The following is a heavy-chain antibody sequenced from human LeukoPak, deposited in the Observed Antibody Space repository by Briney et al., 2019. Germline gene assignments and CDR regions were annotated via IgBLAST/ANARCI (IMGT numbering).Heavy chain of an antibody. V-gene: IGHV5-51*01. CDR1: GYIFTNYW. Sequence: GESLKISCKGSGYIFTNYWIGWVRQMPGKGLEWMGIIYPGDSDTKYSPSFQGQVTISADKSISTAYLQWSSLKASDTAMYYCARPNTYYDSSGYSVGYFDYWGQGTLVTVSS. CDR3: ARPNTYYDSSGYSVGYFDY. J-gene: IGHJ4*02. D-gene: IGHD3-22*01. CDR2: IYPGDSDT.